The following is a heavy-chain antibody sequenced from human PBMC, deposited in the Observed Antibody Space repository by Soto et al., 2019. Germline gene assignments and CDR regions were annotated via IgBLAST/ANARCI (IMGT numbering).Heavy chain of an antibody. D-gene: IGHD1-26*01. J-gene: IGHJ4*02. Sequence: QVHLVQSGGEVKKPGASVKVSCKASGYTFNRHGITWVRQAPGQGREWMGWISGYNGDTNYEQKFQGRVTLSSDTLTSTVYLELKSVRFDDTAVYYCARVRIVGAREIDFWGQGTLVTVSS. CDR3: ARVRIVGAREIDF. V-gene: IGHV1-18*04. CDR2: ISGYNGDT. CDR1: GYTFNRHG.